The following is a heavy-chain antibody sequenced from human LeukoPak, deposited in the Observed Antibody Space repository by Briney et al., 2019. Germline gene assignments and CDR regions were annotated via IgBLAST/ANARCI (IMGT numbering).Heavy chain of an antibody. CDR1: GGSISYYY. D-gene: IGHD1-14*01. J-gene: IGHJ3*02. CDR2: IYSSGST. V-gene: IGHV4-4*07. Sequence: PSETLSLTCTVSGGSISYYYWSWVRQPAGKGLEWIGRIYSSGSTNYNPSLKSRVTMSVDTSKNQFSLRLSSVSAADTAVYYCVRNLVDAFDIWGQGTMVTVSS. CDR3: VRNLVDAFDI.